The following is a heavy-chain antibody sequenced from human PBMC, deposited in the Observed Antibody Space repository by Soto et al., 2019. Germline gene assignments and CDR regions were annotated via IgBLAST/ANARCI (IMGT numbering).Heavy chain of an antibody. J-gene: IGHJ6*03. Sequence: SETLSLTCTVSGGSISSYYWSWIRQPPGKGLEWIGYIYYSGSTNYNPSLKSRVTISVDTSKNQFSLKLSSVTAADTAVYYCARAPPHRKGYYYMDVWGKGTTVTVSS. CDR2: IYYSGST. V-gene: IGHV4-59*01. CDR3: ARAPPHRKGYYYMDV. CDR1: GGSISSYY.